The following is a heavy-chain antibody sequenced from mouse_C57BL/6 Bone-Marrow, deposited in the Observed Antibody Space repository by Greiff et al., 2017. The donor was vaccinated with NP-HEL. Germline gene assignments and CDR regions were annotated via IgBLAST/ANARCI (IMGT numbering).Heavy chain of an antibody. CDR1: GFSLTSYG. D-gene: IGHD6-5*01. Sequence: VQLQQSGPGLVAPSQSLSITCTVSGFSLTSYGVHWVRQPPGKGLEWLVVIWSDGSTTYNSALKSRLSISKDNSKSQVFLKMNSLQTDDTAMYYCARHYPLFYAMDYWGQGTSVTVSS. CDR3: ARHYPLFYAMDY. J-gene: IGHJ4*01. CDR2: IWSDGST. V-gene: IGHV2-6-1*01.